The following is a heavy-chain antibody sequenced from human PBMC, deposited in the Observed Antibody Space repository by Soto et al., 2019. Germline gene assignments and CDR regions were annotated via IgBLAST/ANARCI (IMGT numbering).Heavy chain of an antibody. CDR1: GFIFSDYY. D-gene: IGHD3-9*01. CDR3: ARSSDVDVLTGWRMDV. J-gene: IGHJ6*02. V-gene: IGHV3-30*09. CDR2: ISHDGSKK. Sequence: QVQLVESGGGVVQPGRSLRLSCAASGFIFSDYYMHWVRQAPGKGLEWVAVISHDGSKKYYADSVKGRFAISRDNSKNPLYLQMNSLRPDDTAVNYCARSSDVDVLTGWRMDVWGQGNMVSVSS.